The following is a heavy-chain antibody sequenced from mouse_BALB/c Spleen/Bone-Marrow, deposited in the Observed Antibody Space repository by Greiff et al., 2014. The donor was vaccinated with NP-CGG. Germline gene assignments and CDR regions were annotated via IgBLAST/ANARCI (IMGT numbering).Heavy chain of an antibody. V-gene: IGHV1-14*01. Sequence: EVQLKESGPELVKPGASVKMSCKASGYTFTSYVMHWVKQKPGQGLEWIGYINPYNDGTKYNEKFKGKATLTSDKSSSTAYMELSSLTSEDSAVYYCARSLYGYDWYFDVWGAGTTVTVSS. D-gene: IGHD2-2*01. J-gene: IGHJ1*01. CDR3: ARSLYGYDWYFDV. CDR2: INPYNDGT. CDR1: GYTFTSYV.